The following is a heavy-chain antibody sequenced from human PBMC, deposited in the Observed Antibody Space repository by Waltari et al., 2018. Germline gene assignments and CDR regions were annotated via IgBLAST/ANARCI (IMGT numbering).Heavy chain of an antibody. Sequence: QVQLQESGPGLVKPSETLSLTCTVSGDSLSKSYFHWIRQPPGKGLEWIGYIFSTGSTIYNPALKSRVTISVDTSKNQFSLKLTSMTAADTAVYYCATSPSSSWYWIDPWGQGTLVTVSS. D-gene: IGHD6-13*01. CDR2: IFSTGST. CDR3: ATSPSSSWYWIDP. J-gene: IGHJ5*02. V-gene: IGHV4-4*09. CDR1: GDSLSKSY.